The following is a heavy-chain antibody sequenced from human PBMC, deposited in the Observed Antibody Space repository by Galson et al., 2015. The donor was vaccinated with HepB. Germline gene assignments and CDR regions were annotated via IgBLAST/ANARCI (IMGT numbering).Heavy chain of an antibody. CDR2: INQDGSSK. D-gene: IGHD3-10*01. CDR3: ARRISLVRGIITKPDYYYGMDV. Sequence: SLRLSCAASGFTFSSYWMNWVRQAPGKGLEWVAHINQDGSSKYYADSVKGRFTISRDNAKDSVYLQLDSLRAEDTAVYYCARRISLVRGIITKPDYYYGMDVGGQWTTVTVAS. V-gene: IGHV3-7*03. J-gene: IGHJ6*02. CDR1: GFTFSSYW.